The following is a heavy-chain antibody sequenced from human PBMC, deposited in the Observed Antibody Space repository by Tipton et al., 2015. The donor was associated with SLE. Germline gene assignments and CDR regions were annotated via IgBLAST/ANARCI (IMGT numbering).Heavy chain of an antibody. D-gene: IGHD3-3*01. CDR3: ARDSITIKHFDS. J-gene: IGHJ4*02. V-gene: IGHV4-59*12. CDR2: IYYSGTT. Sequence: TLSLTCTVSGGSISSYHWSWIRQPPGKGLEWIGNIYYSGTTYYNPSLKSRVTMSVDTSKNQFSLRLSSVTAADTAVYYCARDSITIKHFDSWGQGTLVTVSS. CDR1: GGSISSYH.